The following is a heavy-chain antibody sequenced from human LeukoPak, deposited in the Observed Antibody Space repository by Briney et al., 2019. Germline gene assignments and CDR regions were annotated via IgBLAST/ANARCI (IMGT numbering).Heavy chain of an antibody. Sequence: GGSLRLSCTASGFPFIEYSMNWVRQVPGKGLEWIAYIGIDSGNTKYADSVRGRFTISADKTKNSLYLQMNSLRVDDTAVYYCARAGGSYEGANWGQGTLVTVSS. J-gene: IGHJ4*02. CDR3: ARAGGSYEGAN. CDR1: GFPFIEYS. CDR2: IGIDSGNT. V-gene: IGHV3-48*01. D-gene: IGHD1-26*01.